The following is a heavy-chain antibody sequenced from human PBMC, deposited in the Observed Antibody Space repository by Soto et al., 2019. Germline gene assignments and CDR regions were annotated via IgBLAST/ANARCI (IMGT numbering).Heavy chain of an antibody. V-gene: IGHV1-69*01. CDR2: IIPIFGTA. J-gene: IGHJ3*02. CDR3: ARVGSKGRRCYFAAFDI. D-gene: IGHD2-15*01. CDR1: GGTFSSYA. Sequence: QVQLVQSGAEVKKPGSSVKVSCKASGGTFSSYAISWVRQAPGQGLEWMGGIIPIFGTANYAQKFQGRVTITADESTSTAYMELSSLRSEDTAVYYCARVGSKGRRCYFAAFDIWGQGTMVTVSS.